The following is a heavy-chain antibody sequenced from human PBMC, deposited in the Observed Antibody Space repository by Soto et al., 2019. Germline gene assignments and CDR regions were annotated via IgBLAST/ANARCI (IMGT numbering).Heavy chain of an antibody. Sequence: GGSLRLSCAASGFTFSSYAMIWVRQAPGKGLEWVSAISGSGGSTYYADSVKGRFSIPRDNSKNTLYLQMNSLRAEDTAVYYCATRAYYYDSSGYFDYWGQGTLVTVSS. V-gene: IGHV3-23*01. J-gene: IGHJ4*02. CDR1: GFTFSSYA. CDR3: ATRAYYYDSSGYFDY. CDR2: ISGSGGST. D-gene: IGHD3-22*01.